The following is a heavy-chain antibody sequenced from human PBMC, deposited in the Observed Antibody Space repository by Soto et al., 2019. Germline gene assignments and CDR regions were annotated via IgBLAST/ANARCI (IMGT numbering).Heavy chain of an antibody. D-gene: IGHD6-13*01. CDR3: ARAAGIAAGSLDY. V-gene: IGHV4-38-2*01. CDR1: GYSISSGYY. Sequence: PSETLSLTCAVSGYSISSGYYWGWIRQPPGKGLEWIGSIYHSGSTYYNPSLKSRVTISVDTSKNQFSLKLSSVTAADTAVYYCARAAGIAAGSLDYWGQGTLVTVSS. J-gene: IGHJ4*02. CDR2: IYHSGST.